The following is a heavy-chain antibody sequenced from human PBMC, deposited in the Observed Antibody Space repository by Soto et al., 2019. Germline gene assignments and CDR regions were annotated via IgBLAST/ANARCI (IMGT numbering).Heavy chain of an antibody. V-gene: IGHV3-30*04. CDR3: ARTNFGMDV. CDR2: ISYAGSSK. CDR1: AFTFRRFA. J-gene: IGHJ6*02. Sequence: QVQLVESGGGVVQPGRSLRLSCAASAFTFRRFAMHWVRQAPGKGLEWVALISYAGSSKYHADSVKGRFTISRDNSKNTLYLQMNSLRAEDTAVYYCARTNFGMDVWGQGTTVTVSS.